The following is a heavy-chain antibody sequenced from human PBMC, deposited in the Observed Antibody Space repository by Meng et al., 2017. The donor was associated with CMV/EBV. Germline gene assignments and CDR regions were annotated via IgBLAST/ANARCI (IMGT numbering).Heavy chain of an antibody. CDR2: IYSGGST. V-gene: IGHV3-53*01. J-gene: IGHJ4*02. D-gene: IGHD3-9*01. CDR3: ARGTNDWSGVDY. Sequence: GGSLRLSCAASGFTVSSNYMSWVRQAPGKGLEWVSVIYSGGSTYYADSVKGRFTISRDNSKNTLYLQMDSLRADDSAVYYCARGTNDWSGVDYWGQGSPVTVSS. CDR1: GFTVSSNY.